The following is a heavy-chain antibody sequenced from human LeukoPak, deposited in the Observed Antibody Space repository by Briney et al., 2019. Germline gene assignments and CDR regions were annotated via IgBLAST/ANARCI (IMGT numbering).Heavy chain of an antibody. V-gene: IGHV4-39*07. CDR1: GGSISSSSYY. CDR3: ARVHIVVVPAAMMPDYYYYMDV. Sequence: SETLSLTCTVSGGSISSSSYYWGWIRQPPGKGLEWIGSIYYSGSTYYNPSLKSRVTISVDTSKNQFSLKLSSVTAADTAVYYCARVHIVVVPAAMMPDYYYYMDVWGKGTTVTVSS. D-gene: IGHD2-2*01. J-gene: IGHJ6*03. CDR2: IYYSGST.